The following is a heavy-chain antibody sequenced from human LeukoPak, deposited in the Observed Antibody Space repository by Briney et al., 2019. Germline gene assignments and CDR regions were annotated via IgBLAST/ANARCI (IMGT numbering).Heavy chain of an antibody. J-gene: IGHJ4*02. CDR2: INHSGST. CDR3: ARARRGYVRLDY. D-gene: IGHD5-12*01. V-gene: IGHV4-34*01. CDR1: GGSFSGYY. Sequence: SETLSLTCAVSGGSFSGYYWTWIRHSPGKGLEWIGEINHSGSTNYNPSLMRRVTMSVGTSKNQFSLNLTAVTAADTAVYYCARARRGYVRLDYWGQGTLVTVSS.